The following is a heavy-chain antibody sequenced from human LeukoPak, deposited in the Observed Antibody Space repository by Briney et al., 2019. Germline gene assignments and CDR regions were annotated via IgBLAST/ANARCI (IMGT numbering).Heavy chain of an antibody. CDR1: GLTVSSNY. J-gene: IGHJ4*02. V-gene: IGHV3-53*01. CDR2: IYSGGST. CDR3: ARNYYDSSGYDYAFDY. D-gene: IGHD3-22*01. Sequence: GGSLRLSCAASGLTVSSNYMSWVRQAPGKGLEWVSVIYSGGSTYYADSVKGRFTISRDNSKNTLYLQMNSLRAEDTAVYYCARNYYDSSGYDYAFDYWGQGTLVTVSS.